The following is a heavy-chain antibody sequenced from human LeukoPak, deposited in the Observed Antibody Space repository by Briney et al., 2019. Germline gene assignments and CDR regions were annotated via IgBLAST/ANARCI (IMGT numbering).Heavy chain of an antibody. V-gene: IGHV3-33*01. CDR2: IWYDGSNK. Sequence: GGSLRLSCAASGFTFSSYGVDWVRQAPGKGLEWVAVIWYDGSNKYYADSVKGRFIISRDNSKNTAYLLMNSLRSEDTAVYYCARLGSSWSFDYWGQGALVTVSS. D-gene: IGHD6-13*01. J-gene: IGHJ4*02. CDR1: GFTFSSYG. CDR3: ARLGSSWSFDY.